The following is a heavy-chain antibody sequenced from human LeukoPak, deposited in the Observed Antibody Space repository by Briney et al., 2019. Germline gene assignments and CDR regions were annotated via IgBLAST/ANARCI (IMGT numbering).Heavy chain of an antibody. CDR2: IYYSGST. V-gene: IGHV4-59*08. D-gene: IGHD3-22*01. Sequence: SETLSLTCAVSGGSISSYYWSWFRQPPGKGLEWIGYIYYSGSTDYNPSLKSRVTISVDTSSNQFSLRLSSVTAADTAVYYCARHAKYDRSARPIDYWGQGTLVTVSS. CDR3: ARHAKYDRSARPIDY. J-gene: IGHJ4*02. CDR1: GGSISSYY.